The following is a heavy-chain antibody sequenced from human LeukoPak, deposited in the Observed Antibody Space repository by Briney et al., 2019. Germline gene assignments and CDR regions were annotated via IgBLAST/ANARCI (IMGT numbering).Heavy chain of an antibody. CDR1: GFTVSNNY. Sequence: GGSLRLSCAASGFTVSNNYMSWVRQAPGKGLEWVSVIYSGGSTCYADSVKGRFTISRDNSKNTLYLQMNSLRAEDTAVYYCARDVFLGTISYWGQGTLVTVSS. V-gene: IGHV3-53*01. D-gene: IGHD3-9*01. CDR2: IYSGGST. CDR3: ARDVFLGTISY. J-gene: IGHJ4*02.